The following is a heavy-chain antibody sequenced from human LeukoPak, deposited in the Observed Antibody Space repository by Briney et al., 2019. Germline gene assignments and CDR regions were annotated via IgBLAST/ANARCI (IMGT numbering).Heavy chain of an antibody. CDR2: IYYSGST. V-gene: IGHV4-39*01. D-gene: IGHD2-2*01. CDR1: GGSISSSSYY. J-gene: IGHJ6*02. CDR3: ARLRCSSTSCYFYYYYYGMDV. Sequence: SETLSLTCTVSGGSISSSSYYWGWIRQPPGEGLEWIGSIYYSGSTYYNPSLKSRVTISVDTSKNQFSLKLSSVTAADTAVYYCARLRCSSTSCYFYYYYYGMDVWGQGTTVTVSS.